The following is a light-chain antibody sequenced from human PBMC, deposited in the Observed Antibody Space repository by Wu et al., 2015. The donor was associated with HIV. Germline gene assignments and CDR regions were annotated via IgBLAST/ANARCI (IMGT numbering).Light chain of an antibody. Sequence: AIQLTQSPSSLSASVGDRVTITCRASEGIGTALAWYQQKPGKTPNLLIYDASGLKSGVPSKFRGSGSGTLFTLTINNLQPEDFATYYCQQFNGYPLTFGGGTKVEMK. J-gene: IGKJ4*01. CDR3: QQFNGYPLT. V-gene: IGKV1-13*02. CDR2: DAS. CDR1: EGIGTA.